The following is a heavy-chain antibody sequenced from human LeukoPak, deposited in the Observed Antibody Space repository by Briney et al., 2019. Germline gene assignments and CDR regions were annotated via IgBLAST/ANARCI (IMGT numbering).Heavy chain of an antibody. D-gene: IGHD3-16*01. V-gene: IGHV3-9*01. CDR3: AKLGSPKNDAFDI. Sequence: GRSLRLSCAASGFTFDDYAMHWVRQAPGKGLEWVSGISWNSGSIGYADSVKGRFTISRDNAKNSLYLQMSSLRAEDTALYYCAKLGSPKNDAFDIWGQGTMVTVSS. CDR1: GFTFDDYA. CDR2: ISWNSGSI. J-gene: IGHJ3*02.